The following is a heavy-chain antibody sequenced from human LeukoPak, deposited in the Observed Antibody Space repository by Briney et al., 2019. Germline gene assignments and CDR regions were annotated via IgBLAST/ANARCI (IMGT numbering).Heavy chain of an antibody. V-gene: IGHV4-39*01. D-gene: IGHD3-10*01. Sequence: KPSETLSLTCTVSGGSISGSSYYWGWIRQPPGKGLEWIGSIYYSGSTYYNPSLKSRVTISVDTSKNQFSLELSSVTAADTAVYYCARRGYGSGTWFDPWGQGTLVTVSS. CDR1: GGSISGSSYY. J-gene: IGHJ5*02. CDR3: ARRGYGSGTWFDP. CDR2: IYYSGST.